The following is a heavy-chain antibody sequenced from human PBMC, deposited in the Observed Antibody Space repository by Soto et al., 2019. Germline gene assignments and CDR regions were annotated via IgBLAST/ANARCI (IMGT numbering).Heavy chain of an antibody. V-gene: IGHV1-69*01. CDR1: GGTFSRLA. CDR3: ATSVEMATLTSFDY. Sequence: QVQLVQSGAEVKKPGSSVKVSCKASGGTFSRLAISWVRQAPGQGLEWMGGIIPMFGRANYAQKFQGRVTINADDSTSTGYMEMSSLKSEDTAVYYCATSVEMATLTSFDYWGQGTLVTVSS. CDR2: IIPMFGRA. J-gene: IGHJ4*02.